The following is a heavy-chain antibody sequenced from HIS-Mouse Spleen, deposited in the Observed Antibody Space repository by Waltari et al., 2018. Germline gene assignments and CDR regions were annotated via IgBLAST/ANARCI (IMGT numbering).Heavy chain of an antibody. CDR3: ARDFHDFWSGYYGGDKKHDAFDI. D-gene: IGHD3-3*01. Sequence: QVQLQESGPGLVKPSETLSLTCTVSGGSISSYYGSWSRQPAGKGLAGIGRIYTSGSTNYNPSLKSRVTMSVDTSKNQFSLKLSSVTAADTAVYYCARDFHDFWSGYYGGDKKHDAFDIWGQGTMVTVSS. CDR2: IYTSGST. CDR1: GGSISSYY. V-gene: IGHV4-4*07. J-gene: IGHJ3*02.